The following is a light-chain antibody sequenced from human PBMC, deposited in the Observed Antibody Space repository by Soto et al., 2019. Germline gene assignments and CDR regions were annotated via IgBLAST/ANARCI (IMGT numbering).Light chain of an antibody. V-gene: IGLV1-40*01. J-gene: IGLJ1*01. CDR3: QSYDSSLSGYYV. CDR1: SSKIGAGYD. CDR2: GNS. Sequence: QSVLTQPPSVSGAPGQRVTISCTGSSSKIGAGYDVHWYQQLPGTAPKLLIYGNSNRPSGVPDRFSGSKSGTSASLAITGLQAEDEADYYCQSYDSSLSGYYVFGTGTKV.